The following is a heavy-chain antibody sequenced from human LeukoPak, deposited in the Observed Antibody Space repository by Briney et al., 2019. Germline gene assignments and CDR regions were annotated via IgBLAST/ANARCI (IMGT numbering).Heavy chain of an antibody. V-gene: IGHV1-2*02. J-gene: IGHJ4*02. Sequence: ASVKVSCKASGYTFTGYYMHWVRQAPGQGLEWMGWINPNSGGTNYAQKFQGRVTMTRDTSISTAYTELSRLRSDDTAVYYCARDSLAFELWFGELTWGQGTLVTVSS. CDR2: INPNSGGT. CDR1: GYTFTGYY. D-gene: IGHD3-10*01. CDR3: ARDSLAFELWFGELT.